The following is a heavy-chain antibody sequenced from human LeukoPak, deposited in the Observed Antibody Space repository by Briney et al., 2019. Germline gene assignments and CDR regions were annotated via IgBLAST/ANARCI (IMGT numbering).Heavy chain of an antibody. CDR2: INSDGSST. CDR1: GFTFSSYG. V-gene: IGHV3-74*01. Sequence: SGGSLRLSCAASGFTFSSYGMHWVRQARGKGLVWVSRINSDGSSTSYADSVKGRFTVSRDNAKNSLYLQMDSLRVEDTAVYYCARDPPSRGTRYFDYWGQGILVTVSS. D-gene: IGHD3-16*01. CDR3: ARDPPSRGTRYFDY. J-gene: IGHJ4*02.